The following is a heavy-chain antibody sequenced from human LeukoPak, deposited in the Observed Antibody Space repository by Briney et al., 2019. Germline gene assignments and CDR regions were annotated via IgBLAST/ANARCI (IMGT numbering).Heavy chain of an antibody. V-gene: IGHV4-39*01. D-gene: IGHD4-11*01. Sequence: PSETLSLTCTVSGGSVNSSDYYWAWIRQPPGKGLEWIGSIYNRVNTYYNPSLKSRVTISVDTSKNQFSLKLNFVTAADTAVYSCASYSNTPGLFFDYWGQGTLVTVSS. CDR2: IYNRVNT. CDR3: ASYSNTPGLFFDY. CDR1: GGSVNSSDYY. J-gene: IGHJ4*02.